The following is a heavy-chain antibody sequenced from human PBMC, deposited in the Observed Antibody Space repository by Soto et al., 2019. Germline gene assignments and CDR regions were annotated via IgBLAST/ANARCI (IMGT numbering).Heavy chain of an antibody. V-gene: IGHV4-59*01. CDR1: GGSISSYY. D-gene: IGHD3-10*01. CDR2: IYYSGST. Sequence: SETLSLTCTVSGGSISSYYWSWIRLPPGKGLEWIGYIYYSGSTNYNPSLKSRVTISVDTSKKQFSLKLKSVNAADKDGYYRASVRSYGSGSYYKYGMDVWGQGTTVTVS. J-gene: IGHJ6*02. CDR3: ASVRSYGSGSYYKYGMDV.